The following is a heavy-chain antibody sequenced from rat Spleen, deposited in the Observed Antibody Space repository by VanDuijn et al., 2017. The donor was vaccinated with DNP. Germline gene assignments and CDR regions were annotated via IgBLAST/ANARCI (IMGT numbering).Heavy chain of an antibody. CDR3: ARHVLPLRVWDY. CDR1: EFTFNTYW. D-gene: IGHD1-4*01. Sequence: EVQLVESGGDLVQPGGSLTLSCVASEFTFNTYWMTWIRQVPGKGLEWVASITSSGATTYYPDSVKGRFTISRDNAKNTLYLQMNSLRSEDMATYYCARHVLPLRVWDYWGQGVMVTVSS. J-gene: IGHJ2*01. CDR2: ITSSGATT. V-gene: IGHV5-31*01.